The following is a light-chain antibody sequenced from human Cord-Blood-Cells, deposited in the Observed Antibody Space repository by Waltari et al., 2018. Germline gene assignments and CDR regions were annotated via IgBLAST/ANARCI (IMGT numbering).Light chain of an antibody. J-gene: IGKJ1*01. CDR2: AAS. V-gene: IGKV1-27*01. CDR3: QKYNSAPWT. CDR1: HGISNY. Sequence: DIQMTQSPSSLSPSVGDRVTIPCRASHGISNYLAWYQQKPGKVPKLLIYAASPLQPGVPARFRGSGSGTDFTLTISSLQPEDVATYYCQKYNSAPWTFGQGTKVEIK.